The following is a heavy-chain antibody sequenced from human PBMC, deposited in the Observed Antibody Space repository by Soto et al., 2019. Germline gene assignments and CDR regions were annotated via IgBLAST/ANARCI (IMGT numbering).Heavy chain of an antibody. CDR1: GFSFSSYG. Sequence: PGGSLRLSCAASGFSFSSYGMHSVRQAPGKGLEWVALISHDGSQKHYVDSVKGRFTISRDNSKNTLYLHMNSLRVDDTTIYYCAKDRPVKGRSGSLSSWGQGTLVTV. V-gene: IGHV3-30*18. J-gene: IGHJ5*02. CDR3: AKDRPVKGRSGSLSS. D-gene: IGHD1-26*01. CDR2: ISHDGSQK.